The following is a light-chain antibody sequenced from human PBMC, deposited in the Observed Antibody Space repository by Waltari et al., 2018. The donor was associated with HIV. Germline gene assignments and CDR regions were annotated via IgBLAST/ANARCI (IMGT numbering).Light chain of an antibody. V-gene: IGLV2-23*02. CDR2: EVS. J-gene: IGLJ2*01. CDR1: SSDGGSYTL. CDR3: CSYAGSFSRV. Sequence: QSALTQPASVSGSPGQSITISCTGTSSDGGSYTLVSWYQQHPGKAPKLMIYEVSRRPSGGSNRFSGSKSGNTASLTISGLQAEDEADYYCCSYAGSFSRVFGGGTKLTVL.